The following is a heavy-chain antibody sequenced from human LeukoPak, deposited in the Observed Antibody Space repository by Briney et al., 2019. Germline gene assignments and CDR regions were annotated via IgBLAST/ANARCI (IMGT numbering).Heavy chain of an antibody. CDR1: GYTFTGYY. D-gene: IGHD3-10*01. Sequence: GASVKVSCKASGYTFTGYYMHWVRQAPGQGLEWMGWINPNSGGTNYAQKFQGRVTMTRDTSISTAYMELSRLRSDDTAVYYCARPYGGKRVYFDYWGQGTLVTVSS. J-gene: IGHJ4*02. V-gene: IGHV1-2*02. CDR3: ARPYGGKRVYFDY. CDR2: INPNSGGT.